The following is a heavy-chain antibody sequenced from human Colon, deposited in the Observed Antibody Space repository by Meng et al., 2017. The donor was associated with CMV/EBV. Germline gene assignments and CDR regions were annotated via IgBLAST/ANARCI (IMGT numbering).Heavy chain of an antibody. D-gene: IGHD2-15*01. CDR1: GYTFTTSY. CDR2: INPGSGNT. V-gene: IGHV1-46*01. CDR3: ARNDGWSLTPNDLNP. Sequence: SGYTFTTSYIHWVRQAPGQGLEWMGMINPGSGNTRYAQTFQGRFTMTRDTSTTTVYMDLSSLRSDDTAVYYCARNDGWSLTPNDLNPWGQGTLVTVSS. J-gene: IGHJ5*02.